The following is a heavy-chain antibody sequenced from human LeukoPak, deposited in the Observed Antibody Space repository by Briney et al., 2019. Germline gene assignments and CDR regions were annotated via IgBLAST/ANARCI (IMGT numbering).Heavy chain of an antibody. D-gene: IGHD3-16*01. CDR1: GFTFSSYW. CDR2: IDSDGSST. Sequence: GGSLRLSCAASGFTFSSYWIHWVRQAPGKGLVWVSRIDSDGSSTTYADSVKGRFTISRDHAKNTLYLQMNSLRAEDTAVYYCARVAGSYAAPDYWGQGTLVTVSS. J-gene: IGHJ4*02. CDR3: ARVAGSYAAPDY. V-gene: IGHV3-74*01.